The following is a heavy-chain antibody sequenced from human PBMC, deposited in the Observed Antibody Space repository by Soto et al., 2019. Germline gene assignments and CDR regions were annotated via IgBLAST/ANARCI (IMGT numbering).Heavy chain of an antibody. Sequence: SQTLSLTCAVSGDSVSSYSAAWNWIRQSPSGGLEWLGRPYYRSRFFSDYAESVKSRIIINPDTSKNQFSLQLKSVTPEDTAVYYCVRDRYSSSGWFDPWGQGTPVTVSS. CDR3: VRDRYSSSGWFDP. V-gene: IGHV6-1*01. CDR1: GDSVSSYSAA. CDR2: PYYRSRFFS. D-gene: IGHD3-10*01. J-gene: IGHJ5*02.